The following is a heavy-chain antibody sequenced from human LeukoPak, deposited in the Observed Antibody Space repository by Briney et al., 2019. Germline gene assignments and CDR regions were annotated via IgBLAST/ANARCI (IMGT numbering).Heavy chain of an antibody. CDR3: GASNLLTGYFSLNY. Sequence: EGSLTDACAAYELTVSNKYISWVPQDPGKRLEWVSLMYGAGSTHYADSVRGRFTISRDNSKNTVYVQMNSLRAEDTAVYYCGASNLLTGYFSLNYWGQGTLVTVSS. D-gene: IGHD3-9*01. J-gene: IGHJ4*02. V-gene: IGHV3-66*01. CDR2: MYGAGST. CDR1: ELTVSNKY.